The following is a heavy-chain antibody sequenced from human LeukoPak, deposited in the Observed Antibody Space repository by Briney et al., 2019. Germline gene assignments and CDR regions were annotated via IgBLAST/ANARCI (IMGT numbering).Heavy chain of an antibody. J-gene: IGHJ4*02. Sequence: ASVNVSCKASGYTFTSYAMHWVRQAPGQRLEWMGWINAGNGNTKYSQKFQGRVTITRDTSASTAYMELSSLRSEDTAVYYCARRSGYSGYDLDYWGQGTLVTVSS. CDR2: INAGNGNT. D-gene: IGHD5-12*01. CDR1: GYTFTSYA. V-gene: IGHV1-3*01. CDR3: ARRSGYSGYDLDY.